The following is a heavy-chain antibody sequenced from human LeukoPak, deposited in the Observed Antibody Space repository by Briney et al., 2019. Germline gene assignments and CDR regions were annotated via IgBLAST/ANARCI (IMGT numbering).Heavy chain of an antibody. CDR2: IIPIFGTA. V-gene: IGHV1-69*13. J-gene: IGHJ4*02. CDR1: GGTFISYA. D-gene: IGHD5-18*01. CDR3: ARAKDRGYSYGYDY. Sequence: AAVKVSCKASGGTFISYAISGVRQARGQGVEWMGGIIPIFGTANYAQKFQGRVTITADESTSTAYMELSSLRSEDTAVYYRARAKDRGYSYGYDYWGQGTLVTVSS.